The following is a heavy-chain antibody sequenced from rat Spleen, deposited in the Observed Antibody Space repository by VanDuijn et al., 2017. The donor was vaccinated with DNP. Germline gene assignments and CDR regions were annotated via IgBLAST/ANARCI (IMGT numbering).Heavy chain of an antibody. CDR1: GFTFNNYW. J-gene: IGHJ2*01. Sequence: EVQLVESGGGLVQPGRSLKLSCVASGFTFNNYWMTWIRQAPGKGLEWVASITNTGGSTYYPDSVKGRFTISRDNAKSTLYLQMNSLRSEDTATYYCTRDLIYYYSSYIYAYYFDYWGQGVMVTVSS. CDR3: TRDLIYYYSSYIYAYYFDY. D-gene: IGHD1-2*01. V-gene: IGHV5-31*01. CDR2: ITNTGGST.